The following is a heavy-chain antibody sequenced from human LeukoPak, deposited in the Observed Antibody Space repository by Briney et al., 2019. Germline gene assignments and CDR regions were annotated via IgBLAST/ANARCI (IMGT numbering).Heavy chain of an antibody. D-gene: IGHD1-26*01. CDR3: ARAVRWERFDY. CDR1: GFTFSSYW. V-gene: IGHV3-7*01. J-gene: IGHJ4*02. Sequence: GGSLRPSCAASGFTFSSYWMSWVRQAPGKGLEWVVNIKQDGSEKYYVDSVKGRFTISRDNAKNTLYLQMNSLRAEDTAVYYCARAVRWERFDYWGQGTLVTVSS. CDR2: IKQDGSEK.